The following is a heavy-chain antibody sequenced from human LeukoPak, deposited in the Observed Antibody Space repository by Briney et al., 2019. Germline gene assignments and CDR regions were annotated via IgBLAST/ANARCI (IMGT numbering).Heavy chain of an antibody. Sequence: SETESLTCAVYGGSFSGYYWSWIRQPPGKGLEWIGEINHSGSTNYNPSLKSRVTISVDTSKNQFSLKLSSVTAADTAVYYCARGNDYGLYFDYWGQGTLVTVSS. V-gene: IGHV4-34*01. D-gene: IGHD4-17*01. CDR2: INHSGST. J-gene: IGHJ4*02. CDR3: ARGNDYGLYFDY. CDR1: GGSFSGYY.